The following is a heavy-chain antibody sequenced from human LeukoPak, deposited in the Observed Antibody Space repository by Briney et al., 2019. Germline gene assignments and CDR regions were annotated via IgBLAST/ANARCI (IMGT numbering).Heavy chain of an antibody. CDR3: ARHFRSRHFLDY. V-gene: IGHV4-38-2*01. D-gene: IGHD3-3*02. J-gene: IGHJ4*02. CDR1: GYSISSGYY. CDR2: IYHSGST. Sequence: SETLSLTCAVSGYSISSGYYWGWIRQPPGKGLEWIGSIYHSGSTYYNPSLKSRVTISVDTSKNQFSLKLSSVTAADTAVYYCARHFRSRHFLDYWGQGTLVTVSS.